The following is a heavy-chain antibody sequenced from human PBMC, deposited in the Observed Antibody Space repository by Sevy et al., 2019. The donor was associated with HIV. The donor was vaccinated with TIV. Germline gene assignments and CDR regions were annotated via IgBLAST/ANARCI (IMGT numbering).Heavy chain of an antibody. Sequence: GGSVRLSCAASGFTFSNAWMSWVRQAPGKGLEWVGRIKSKTDGGTTDYAAPVKGRFTISRDDSKNKLYLQMNSLKTEDTAIYYCTTDGLRRLFDYWGQGTLVTVSS. D-gene: IGHD3-16*01. CDR3: TTDGLRRLFDY. V-gene: IGHV3-15*01. CDR1: GFTFSNAW. J-gene: IGHJ4*02. CDR2: IKSKTDGGTT.